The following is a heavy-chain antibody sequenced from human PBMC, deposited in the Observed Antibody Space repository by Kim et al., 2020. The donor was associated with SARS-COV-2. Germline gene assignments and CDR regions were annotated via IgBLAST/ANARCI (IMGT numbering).Heavy chain of an antibody. D-gene: IGHD6-13*01. V-gene: IGHV3-11*03. J-gene: IGHJ1*01. Sequence: GGSLRLSCAASGFTFSDYYMSWIRQAPGKGLEWVSYISSSSSYTNYADSVKGRFTISRDNAKNSLYLQMNSLRAEDTAVYYCARIAIAAANMTPAEYFQHWGQGTLVTVSS. CDR2: ISSSSSYT. CDR3: ARIAIAAANMTPAEYFQH. CDR1: GFTFSDYY.